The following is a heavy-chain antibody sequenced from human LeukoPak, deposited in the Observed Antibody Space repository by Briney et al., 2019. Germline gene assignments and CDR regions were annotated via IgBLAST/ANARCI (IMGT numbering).Heavy chain of an antibody. CDR1: GGSFSGYY. CDR3: AGLSDIVATIDY. V-gene: IGHV4-34*01. CDR2: INHSGST. J-gene: IGHJ4*02. D-gene: IGHD5-12*01. Sequence: PSETLSLTCAVYGGSFSGYYWSWIRQPPGKGLEWIGEINHSGSTNYNPSLKSRVTISVDTSKNQFSLKLSSVTAADTAVYYCAGLSDIVATIDYWGQGTLVTVSS.